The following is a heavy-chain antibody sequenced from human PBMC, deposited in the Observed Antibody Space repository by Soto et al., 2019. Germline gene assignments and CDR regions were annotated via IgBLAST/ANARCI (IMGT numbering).Heavy chain of an antibody. J-gene: IGHJ4*02. D-gene: IGHD2-15*01. CDR2: INHSGST. V-gene: IGHV4-34*01. CDR3: ASINGRWRDFDY. Sequence: SETLSLTCAVYGGSFSGYYWSWIRQPPGKGLEWIGEINHSGSTNYNPSLKSRATISVDPSKNQFPLRLSSVTAADTAVYYCASINGRWRDFDYWGQGTLVTVSS. CDR1: GGSFSGYY.